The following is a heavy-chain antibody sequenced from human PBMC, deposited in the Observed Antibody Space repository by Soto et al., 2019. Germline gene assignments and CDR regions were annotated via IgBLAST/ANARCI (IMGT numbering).Heavy chain of an antibody. Sequence: QLQLQESGPGLVKPSEALSLTCTVSGGSISSSNYYWGCIRQPPGKGLEWIGSIYYSGSTYYNPSLKSRVPISIDKSKNQFSLKLSSLTAADTAVYYCARLEGLATISYYFDFWGQGTLVTVSS. CDR1: GGSISSSNYY. J-gene: IGHJ4*02. V-gene: IGHV4-39*01. CDR2: IYYSGST. D-gene: IGHD3-9*01. CDR3: ARLEGLATISYYFDF.